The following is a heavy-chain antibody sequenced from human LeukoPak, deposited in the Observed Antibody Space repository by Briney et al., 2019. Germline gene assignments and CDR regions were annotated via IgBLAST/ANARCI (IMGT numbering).Heavy chain of an antibody. V-gene: IGHV3-74*01. CDR3: ARGAKWELLGGDTFDI. CDR1: QFTFSSYW. D-gene: IGHD1-26*01. CDR2: INLDGGDT. J-gene: IGHJ3*02. Sequence: GGSLRLSCAASQFTFSSYWMHWVRQAPGKGPEWVSRINLDGGDTTYADSVQGRFTISRDNARNTLYLQMNSLKVEDTAVYYCARGAKWELLGGDTFDIWGQGTMVTVSS.